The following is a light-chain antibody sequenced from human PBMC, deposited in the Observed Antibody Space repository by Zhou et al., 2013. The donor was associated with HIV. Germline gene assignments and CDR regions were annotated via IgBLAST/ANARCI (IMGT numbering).Light chain of an antibody. CDR3: QQYNSYST. J-gene: IGKJ2*01. CDR2: KAS. V-gene: IGKV1-5*03. CDR1: QSIGSW. Sequence: DIQMTQSPSTLSASVGDRVTITCRASQSIGSWLAWYHQKPGKAPKLLIYKASSLESGVPSRFSGSGSGTEFTLTISSLQPDDFATYYCQQYNSYSTFGQGTKLEIK.